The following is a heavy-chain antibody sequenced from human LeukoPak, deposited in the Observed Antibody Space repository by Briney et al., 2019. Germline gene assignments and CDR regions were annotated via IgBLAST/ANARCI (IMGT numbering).Heavy chain of an antibody. Sequence: SETLSLTCIVSGYSISSPYYWGWIRQPPGKGLEWIGNIYHSGSTYYNPSLKSRVTISVDTSKNQFSLKLSSVTAADTAVYYCARDRGGYYGSENDFWGQGTLVTVSS. J-gene: IGHJ4*02. CDR1: GYSISSPYY. V-gene: IGHV4-38-2*02. CDR3: ARDRGGYYGSENDF. D-gene: IGHD3-10*01. CDR2: IYHSGST.